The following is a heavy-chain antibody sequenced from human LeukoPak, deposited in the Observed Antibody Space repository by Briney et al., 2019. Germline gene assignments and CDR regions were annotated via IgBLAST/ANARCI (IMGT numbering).Heavy chain of an antibody. Sequence: SETLSLTCAVSGGAISSSNWWSWVRPPPGKGLEWIGEIYHSGCTNYNPSLKSRVTISVDKSKNQFSLKLSSVTAADTAVYYCARLWSTYCSGGSCPHQPNYWGQGTLVTVSS. J-gene: IGHJ4*02. CDR1: GGAISSSNW. V-gene: IGHV4-4*02. CDR3: ARLWSTYCSGGSCPHQPNY. CDR2: IYHSGCT. D-gene: IGHD2-15*01.